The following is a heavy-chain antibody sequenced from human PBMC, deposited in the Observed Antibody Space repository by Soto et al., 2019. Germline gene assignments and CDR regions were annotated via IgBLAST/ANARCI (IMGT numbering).Heavy chain of an antibody. J-gene: IGHJ6*02. D-gene: IGHD2-15*01. CDR3: AKSCYLEYYYGMDV. CDR2: ISGSGGST. V-gene: IGHV3-23*01. CDR1: GFTFSSYA. Sequence: GGSLRLSCAASGFTFSSYAMSWVRQAPGKGLEWVSAISGSGGSTYHADSVKGRFTISRDNSKNTLYLQMNSLRAEDTAVYYCAKSCYLEYYYGMDVWGQGTTVTVSS.